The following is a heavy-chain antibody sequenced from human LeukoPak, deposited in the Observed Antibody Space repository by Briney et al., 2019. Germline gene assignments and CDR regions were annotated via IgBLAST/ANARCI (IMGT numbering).Heavy chain of an antibody. CDR3: ARDSPGYGAYVS. CDR1: GFTFSTYW. V-gene: IGHV3-7*01. CDR2: IKEDGSRE. J-gene: IGHJ1*01. D-gene: IGHD5-12*01. Sequence: GGSLRLSCAASGFTFSTYWMTWVRQAPGQGLEWVANIKEDGSREYYVDSVKGRFTISRDNAKNSLYLQMDSLTAEDTAVYYCARDSPGYGAYVSWGQGTLVSVSS.